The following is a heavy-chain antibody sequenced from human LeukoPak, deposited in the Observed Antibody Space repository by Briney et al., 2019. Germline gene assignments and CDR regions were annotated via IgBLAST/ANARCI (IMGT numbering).Heavy chain of an antibody. V-gene: IGHV3-21*01. J-gene: IGHJ4*02. D-gene: IGHD5-24*01. CDR3: ARENRDGYQIDY. CDR1: GFTFSSYS. Sequence: GGPLRLSCAASGFTFSSYSMNWVRQAPGKGLEWVSSISSSSYIYYADSVRGRFTISRDNAKNSLYLQMNSLRAEDTAVYYCARENRDGYQIDYWGQGTLVTVSS. CDR2: ISSSSYI.